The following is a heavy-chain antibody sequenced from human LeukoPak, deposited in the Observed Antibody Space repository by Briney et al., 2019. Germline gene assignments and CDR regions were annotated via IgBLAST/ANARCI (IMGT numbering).Heavy chain of an antibody. CDR2: ISGSGGST. V-gene: IGHV3-23*01. CDR3: AKDSAPFSGSYYVGDY. J-gene: IGHJ4*02. CDR1: GFTFSSHA. Sequence: PGGSLRLSCAASGFTFSSHAMSWVRQAPGKGLEWVSAISGSGGSTYYADSVKGRFTISRDNSKNTLYLQMNSLRAEDTAVYYCAKDSAPFSGSYYVGDYWGQGTLVTVSS. D-gene: IGHD1-26*01.